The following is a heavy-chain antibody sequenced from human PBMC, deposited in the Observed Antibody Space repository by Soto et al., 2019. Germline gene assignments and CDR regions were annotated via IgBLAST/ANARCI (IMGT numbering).Heavy chain of an antibody. CDR3: ARRAYCSGGSCYHYYYFMDV. CDR2: IYYSGST. Sequence: PSETLSLTCAVYGGSFSGYYWSWIRQPPGKGLEWIGYIYYSGSTNYNPSLKSRVTISVDTSKNQFSLKLSSVAAADTAVYYCARRAYCSGGSCYHYYYFMDVWGKGTTVTVSS. J-gene: IGHJ6*03. V-gene: IGHV4-59*01. CDR1: GGSFSGYY. D-gene: IGHD2-15*01.